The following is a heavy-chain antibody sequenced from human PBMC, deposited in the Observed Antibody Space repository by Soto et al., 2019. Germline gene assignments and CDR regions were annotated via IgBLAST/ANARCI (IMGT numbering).Heavy chain of an antibody. J-gene: IGHJ4*02. Sequence: ASVQVSCKASGYTFSSYAMHWVRQAPGQRLEWMGWINAGYGNTKSSQKFQDRVTISRDTSASTAYMELTSLRSEDTAVYYCARDTGDGTFDFWGQGTLVTVSS. CDR2: INAGYGNT. CDR3: ARDTGDGTFDF. CDR1: GYTFSSYA. V-gene: IGHV1-3*01. D-gene: IGHD7-27*01.